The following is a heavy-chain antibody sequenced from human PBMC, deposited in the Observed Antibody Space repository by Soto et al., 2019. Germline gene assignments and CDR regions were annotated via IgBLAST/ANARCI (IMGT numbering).Heavy chain of an antibody. CDR2: LSGGGGST. J-gene: IGHJ4*02. V-gene: IGHV3-23*01. Sequence: AGSLRLSCAASGFTFNSYAMSWVRQAVGKGLDWVSVLSGGGGSTYYADSVQGRFTISRDNSKNTLFLQMNSLRAADTAIYYCASNSSDNNGLDFWGQRTLVTVSS. CDR3: ASNSSDNNGLDF. D-gene: IGHD3-22*01. CDR1: GFTFNSYA.